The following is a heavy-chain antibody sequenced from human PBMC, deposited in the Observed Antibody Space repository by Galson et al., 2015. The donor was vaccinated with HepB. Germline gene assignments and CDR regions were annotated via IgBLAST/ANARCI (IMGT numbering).Heavy chain of an antibody. D-gene: IGHD6-13*01. V-gene: IGHV5-10-1*01. CDR2: IDPSDSYT. CDR3: ARHGGSSWYYYYYGMDV. J-gene: IGHJ6*02. Sequence: QSGAEVKKPGEFLRISCKGSGYSFTSYWISWVRQMPGKGLEWMGRIDPSDSYTNYSPSFQGHVTISADKSISTAYLQWSSRKASDTAMYYCARHGGSSWYYYYYGMDVWGQGTTVTVSS. CDR1: GYSFTSYW.